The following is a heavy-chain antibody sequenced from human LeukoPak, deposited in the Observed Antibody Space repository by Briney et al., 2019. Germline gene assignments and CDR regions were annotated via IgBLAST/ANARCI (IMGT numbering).Heavy chain of an antibody. CDR2: LWYDGSNK. Sequence: PGRSLRLSCAASGFTFSSYGMHWVRQAPGKGLEWVAVLWYDGSNKYYADSVKGRFTISRDNSKNTLYLQMNSLRAEDTAVYYCAKDTPPSGSYFDYWGQGTLVTVSS. J-gene: IGHJ4*02. CDR3: AKDTPPSGSYFDY. V-gene: IGHV3-33*06. D-gene: IGHD1-26*01. CDR1: GFTFSSYG.